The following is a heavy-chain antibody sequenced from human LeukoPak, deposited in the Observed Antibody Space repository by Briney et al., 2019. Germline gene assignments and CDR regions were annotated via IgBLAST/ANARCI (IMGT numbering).Heavy chain of an antibody. CDR1: GFTFSSYE. V-gene: IGHV3-48*03. J-gene: IGHJ4*02. Sequence: GGSLRLSCAASGFTFSSYEMNWVRQAPGKGLEWVSYISSSGSTIYYADSVKGRFTISRDNAKNSLYLQMNSLRAEGTAVYYCVVVVAATVFDYWGQGTLVTVSS. CDR2: ISSSGSTI. CDR3: VVVVAATVFDY. D-gene: IGHD2-15*01.